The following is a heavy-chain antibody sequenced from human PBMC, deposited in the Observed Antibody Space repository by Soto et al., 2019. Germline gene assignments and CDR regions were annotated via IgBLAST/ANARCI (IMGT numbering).Heavy chain of an antibody. J-gene: IGHJ5*02. CDR3: ARDGPITIFGVVIPPLWFDP. D-gene: IGHD3-3*01. CDR1: EYSFSSYW. V-gene: IGHV5-51*01. Sequence: GESLKISCKGSEYSFSSYWIAWVRQMPGKGLEWMGIISPSDSDTRYSPSFEGQVTISADKSINTAYLQWSSLKASDSAMYYCARDGPITIFGVVIPPLWFDPWGQGTLVTVSS. CDR2: ISPSDSDT.